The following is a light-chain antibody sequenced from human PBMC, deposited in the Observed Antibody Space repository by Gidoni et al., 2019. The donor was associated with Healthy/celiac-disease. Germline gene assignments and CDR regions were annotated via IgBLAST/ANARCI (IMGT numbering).Light chain of an antibody. CDR2: AAS. J-gene: IGKJ4*01. V-gene: IGKV1-39*01. Sequence: DIQMTQSPSSLSASVGDRVTITCRASQSISSSLNWYQQKPGKAPKLLIYAASSLQSVVPSRFSGSGSGTDFTLTISSLQPEDFATYYCQQSYSTPTFXGXTKVEIK. CDR1: QSISSS. CDR3: QQSYSTPT.